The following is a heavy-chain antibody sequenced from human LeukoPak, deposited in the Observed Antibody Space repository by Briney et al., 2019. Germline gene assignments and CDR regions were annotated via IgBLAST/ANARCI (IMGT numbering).Heavy chain of an antibody. J-gene: IGHJ1*01. Sequence: GGSLRLSCAASGFTFISYAMSWVRQAPGKGLEWVSAISGSGGSTYYADSVKGRFTISRDNSKNTLYLQMNSLRAEDTAVYYCAKGRITMIVVVTEYFQHWGQGTLVTVSS. CDR3: AKGRITMIVVVTEYFQH. CDR1: GFTFISYA. D-gene: IGHD3-22*01. V-gene: IGHV3-23*01. CDR2: ISGSGGST.